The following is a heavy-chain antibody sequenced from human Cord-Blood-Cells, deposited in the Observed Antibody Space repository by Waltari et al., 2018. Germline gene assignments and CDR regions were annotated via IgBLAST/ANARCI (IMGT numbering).Heavy chain of an antibody. J-gene: IGHJ3*02. CDR3: GIVGATTAFDI. Sequence: QLQLQQWGAGLLKPSETLSLTCAAYGGSFSGYYWSWIRQPPGKGLEWIGEINHSGSTNYNPSLKSRVTISVDTSKNQFSLKLSSVTAADTAVYYCGIVGATTAFDIWGQGTMVTVSS. CDR1: GGSFSGYY. CDR2: INHSGST. V-gene: IGHV4-34*01. D-gene: IGHD1-26*01.